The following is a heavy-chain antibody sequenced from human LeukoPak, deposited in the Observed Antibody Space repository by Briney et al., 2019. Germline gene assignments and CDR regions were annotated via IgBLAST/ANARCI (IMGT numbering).Heavy chain of an antibody. CDR1: GYTVTGYY. V-gene: IGHV1-2*02. J-gene: IGHJ4*02. CDR2: INPNSGGT. D-gene: IGHD1-7*01. Sequence: ASVKVSCKASGYTVTGYYMHWVRQAPGQGLEWMGWINPNSGGTNYAQKFQGRVTMTRDTSISTAYMELSRLRSDDTAVYYCARKSSSYWNYDYWGQGTLVTVSS. CDR3: ARKSSSYWNYDY.